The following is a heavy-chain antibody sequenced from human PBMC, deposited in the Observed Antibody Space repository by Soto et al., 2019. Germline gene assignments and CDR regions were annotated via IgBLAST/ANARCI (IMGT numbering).Heavy chain of an antibody. V-gene: IGHV3-30-3*01. CDR3: ARDLDWGSYYYYYGMDV. J-gene: IGHJ6*02. Sequence: GGSLRLSCAASGFTFSSYAMHWVRQAPGKGLEWVAVISYDGSNKYYADSVKGRFTISRDNSKNTLYLQMNSLRAEDTAVYYCARDLDWGSYYYYYGMDVWGQGTTFTVSS. CDR1: GFTFSSYA. CDR2: ISYDGSNK. D-gene: IGHD3-9*01.